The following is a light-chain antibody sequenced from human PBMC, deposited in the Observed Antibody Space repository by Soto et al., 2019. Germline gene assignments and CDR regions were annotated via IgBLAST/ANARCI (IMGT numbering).Light chain of an antibody. CDR1: QSVNKY. Sequence: EIVLTQFPATLSLSPEERATLSCRASQSVNKYLAWYQQKPGQAPRLLVYDASNTATGVPARFSGSGSGTDFTLTISSLEPEDFAVYYCQQRYIWPPISFGQGTRLEIK. CDR3: QQRYIWPPIS. V-gene: IGKV3-11*01. CDR2: DAS. J-gene: IGKJ5*01.